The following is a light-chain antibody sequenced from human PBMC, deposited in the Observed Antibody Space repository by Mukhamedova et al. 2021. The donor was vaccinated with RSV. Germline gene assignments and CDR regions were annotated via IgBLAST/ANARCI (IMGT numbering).Light chain of an antibody. J-gene: IGKJ1*01. V-gene: IGKV1-16*01. CDR2: SAS. CDR3: QQYKSYPQT. Sequence: GQAPKCLIYSASSLPTGVPSRFSGSRSGTDFTLTISGLQPEDFGTYYCQQYKSYPQTFGQGTRVELK.